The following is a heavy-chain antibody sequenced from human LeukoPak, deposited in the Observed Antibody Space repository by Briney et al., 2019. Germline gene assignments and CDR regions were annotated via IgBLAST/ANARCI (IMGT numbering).Heavy chain of an antibody. J-gene: IGHJ5*02. CDR2: FDPEDGET. V-gene: IGHV1-24*01. CDR3: ATGGGGGFIGWFDP. D-gene: IGHD2-15*01. Sequence: GASVKVSCKVSGYTLTELSMHWVRQAPGKGLEWMGGFDPEDGETIYAQKFQGRVTMTEDTSTDTAYMELSSLRSEDTAVYYCATGGGGGFIGWFDPWGQGTLVTVSS. CDR1: GYTLTELS.